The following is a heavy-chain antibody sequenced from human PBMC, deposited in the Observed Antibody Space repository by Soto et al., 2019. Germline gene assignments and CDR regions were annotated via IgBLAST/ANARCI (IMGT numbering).Heavy chain of an antibody. D-gene: IGHD6-13*01. V-gene: IGHV3-33*01. CDR1: GFTFSSYG. CDR2: IWYDGSNK. CDR3: ARDPNYSSSWYPDY. J-gene: IGHJ4*02. Sequence: GESLKISCAASGFTFSSYGMHWVRQAPGKGLEWVAVIWYDGSNKYYADSVKGRFTISRDNSKNTLYLQMNSLRAEDTAVYYCARDPNYSSSWYPDYWGQGTLVTVSS.